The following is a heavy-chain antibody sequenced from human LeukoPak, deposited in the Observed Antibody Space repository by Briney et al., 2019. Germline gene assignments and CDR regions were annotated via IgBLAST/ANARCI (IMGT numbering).Heavy chain of an antibody. CDR2: ISSSSSTI. Sequence: GGSLRLSCAASGFTFSSYSMNWVRQAPGKGLEWVSYISSSSSTIYYADSVKGRFTISRDNAKNSPYLQMNSLRAEDTAVYYCARDGEKRAAAGSLFDYWGQGTLVTVSS. CDR1: GFTFSSYS. V-gene: IGHV3-48*04. CDR3: ARDGEKRAAAGSLFDY. D-gene: IGHD6-13*01. J-gene: IGHJ4*02.